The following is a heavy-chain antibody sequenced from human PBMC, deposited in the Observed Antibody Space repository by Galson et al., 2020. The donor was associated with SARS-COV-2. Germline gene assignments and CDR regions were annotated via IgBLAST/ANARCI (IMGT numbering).Heavy chain of an antibody. CDR1: GYSIISYG. CDR2: ISAHNGDT. V-gene: IGHV1-18*04. CDR3: ARDQYYDILTGLGPYFHGMDV. J-gene: IGHJ6*02. Sequence: ASVKVSCKASGYSIISYGFSWVRPAPGQGLEWMGWISAHNGDTNYAQKFQDRVTMTTDTSTSTAYMELRSLRSDDTAVYYCARDQYYDILTGLGPYFHGMDVWGQGTTVTVSS. D-gene: IGHD3-9*01.